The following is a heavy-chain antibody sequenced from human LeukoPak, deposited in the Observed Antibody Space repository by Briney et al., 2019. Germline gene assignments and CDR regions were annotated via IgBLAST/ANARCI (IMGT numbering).Heavy chain of an antibody. CDR3: AIVAYDSSQP. D-gene: IGHD3-22*01. J-gene: IGHJ4*02. CDR2: MYHSGTN. CDR1: GYSISSGYH. Sequence: SETLSLTCTVSGYSISSGYHGGWIRQPPGEGLEWIGSMYHSGTNYYNTFLKIRLTISLYPSRNRFSLKLSSVTAADTAVYYCAIVAYDSSQPWGQGTLVTVSS. V-gene: IGHV4-38-2*02.